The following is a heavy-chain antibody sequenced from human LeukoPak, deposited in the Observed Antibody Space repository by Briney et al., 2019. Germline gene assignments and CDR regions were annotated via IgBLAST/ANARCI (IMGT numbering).Heavy chain of an antibody. Sequence: ESGPTLVNPTQTLTLTCTFSGFSLSTSGVGVGWIRQPPGKALEWLARIDWDDDKYYSTSLKTRLTISKDTSKNQVVLTMTNMDPVDTATYYCARGKIDYDNYYGMDVWGQGTTVTVSS. CDR3: ARGKIDYDNYYGMDV. CDR1: GFSLSTSGVG. D-gene: IGHD2/OR15-2a*01. CDR2: IDWDDDK. J-gene: IGHJ6*02. V-gene: IGHV2-70*11.